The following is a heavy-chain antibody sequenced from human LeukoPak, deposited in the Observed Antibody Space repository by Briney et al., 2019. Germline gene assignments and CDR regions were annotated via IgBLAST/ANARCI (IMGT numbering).Heavy chain of an antibody. CDR2: IYYSGST. CDR3: ARDHTETSSLNFRNYYYYGMDI. D-gene: IGHD4-4*01. CDR1: GGSIRSGDYS. Sequence: SQTLSLTCTVSGGSIRSGDYSWNWIRQHPGKGLEWIGYIYYSGSTYYNPSLTSRVTMPVDTSKNQFSLKLSSVTAADTAIYYCARDHTETSSLNFRNYYYYGMDIWGQGTTVIVSS. J-gene: IGHJ6*02. V-gene: IGHV4-31*03.